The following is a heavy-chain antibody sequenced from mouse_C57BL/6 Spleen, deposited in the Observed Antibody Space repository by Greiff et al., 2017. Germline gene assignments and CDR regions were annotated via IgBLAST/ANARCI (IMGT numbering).Heavy chain of an antibody. D-gene: IGHD2-3*01. V-gene: IGHV2-2*01. J-gene: IGHJ3*01. CDR3: ARDGYYGTWFAY. CDR2: IWSGGST. CDR1: GFSLTSYG. Sequence: QVQLKESGPGLVQPSQSLSITCTVSGFSLTSYGVHWVRQSPGKGLEWLGVIWSGGSTDYNAAFISRLSISKDNSKSQVFFKMNSLQADDTAIYYCARDGYYGTWFAYWGQGTLVTVSA.